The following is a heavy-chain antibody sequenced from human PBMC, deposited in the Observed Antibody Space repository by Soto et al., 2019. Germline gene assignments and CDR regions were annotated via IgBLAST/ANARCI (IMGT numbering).Heavy chain of an antibody. Sequence: QVQLQQWGAGLLKPSETLSLTCAVSGGSFSGYYWSWIRQTPGKGLEWIGEINHSGFTDYNPSLTSLVSISVDTSKNHFSLKLTSVTAADTAVYYCARFPFSTSSWSNPRYFDSWGQGTLVTVSS. CDR2: INHSGFT. J-gene: IGHJ4*02. CDR1: GGSFSGYY. D-gene: IGHD6-13*01. V-gene: IGHV4-34*01. CDR3: ARFPFSTSSWSNPRYFDS.